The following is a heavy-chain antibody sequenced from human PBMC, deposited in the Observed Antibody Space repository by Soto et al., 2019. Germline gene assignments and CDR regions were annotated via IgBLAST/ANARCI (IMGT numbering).Heavy chain of an antibody. Sequence: PGGGTQLSCTSPGFTLGGFLWHLVRPAPGKGLEWISYISSSGSTAYYASSVEGRFTISRDNANNSVYLQMDSLRAEDTALYYCTRAAWFPYLSFYWGQGALVNVS. V-gene: IGHV3-48*03. CDR1: GFTLGGFL. J-gene: IGHJ4*02. CDR3: TRAAWFPYLSFY. CDR2: ISSSGSTA. D-gene: IGHD3-10*01.